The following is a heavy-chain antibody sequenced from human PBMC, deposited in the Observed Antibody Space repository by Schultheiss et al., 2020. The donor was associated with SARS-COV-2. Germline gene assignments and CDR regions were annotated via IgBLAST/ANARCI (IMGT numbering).Heavy chain of an antibody. CDR3: TRQAVGAGGYFDY. CDR2: IRSKANSYAT. Sequence: GESLKISCAASGFTFSNAWMSWVRQAPGKGLEWVGRIRSKANSYATAYAASVKGRFTISRDDSKNTAYLQMNSLKTEDTAVYYCTRQAVGAGGYFDYWGQGTLVTVSS. J-gene: IGHJ4*02. D-gene: IGHD1-26*01. V-gene: IGHV3-73*01. CDR1: GFTFSNAW.